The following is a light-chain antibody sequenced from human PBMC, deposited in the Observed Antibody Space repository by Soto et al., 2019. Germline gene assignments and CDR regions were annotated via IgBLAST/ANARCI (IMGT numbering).Light chain of an antibody. Sequence: EIVLTQSPGILSLSPGERATLSCRASQTVTSSYLAWYQQKPGQPPRLLIYGASSRATGIPDNFRGSGSVTDFTLTISSLQSEDFAVYYCQHYNNGPRFGQGTKVDVK. J-gene: IGKJ1*01. CDR3: QHYNNGPR. V-gene: IGKV3-20*01. CDR2: GAS. CDR1: QTVTSSY.